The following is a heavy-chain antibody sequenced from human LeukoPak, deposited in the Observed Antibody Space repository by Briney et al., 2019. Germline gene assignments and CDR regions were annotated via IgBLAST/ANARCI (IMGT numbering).Heavy chain of an antibody. V-gene: IGHV1-2*02. Sequence: GASVKVSCKASAYTFTGYYIHWVRQAPGQGLEWMGWINPNSGGTNYAQKFQGRVTMTGDTSINTAYMELSSLRSDDTAVYYCARDFVAPQTKMATIESGAFGIWGQGTMVTVSS. CDR1: AYTFTGYY. J-gene: IGHJ3*02. D-gene: IGHD5-24*01. CDR2: INPNSGGT. CDR3: ARDFVAPQTKMATIESGAFGI.